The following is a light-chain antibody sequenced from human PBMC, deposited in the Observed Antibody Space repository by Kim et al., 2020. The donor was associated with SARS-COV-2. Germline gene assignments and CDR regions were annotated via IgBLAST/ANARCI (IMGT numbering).Light chain of an antibody. CDR1: SGHSSYG. J-gene: IGLJ2*01. Sequence: ASVKHTCTLSSGHSSYGIAWHQQQPEKGPRYLMKLNSDGSHSKGDGIPDRFSGSSSGAERYLTISSLQSEDEADYYCQTWGTGIVVFGGGTQLTVL. V-gene: IGLV4-69*01. CDR2: LNSDGSH. CDR3: QTWGTGIVV.